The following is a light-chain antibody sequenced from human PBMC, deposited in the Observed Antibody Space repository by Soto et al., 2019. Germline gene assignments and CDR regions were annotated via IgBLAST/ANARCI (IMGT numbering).Light chain of an antibody. CDR1: STDVGTNNH. CDR2: EVT. J-gene: IGLJ1*01. Sequence: QSALTQPPSASGSPGQSVTISCTGTSTDVGTNNHISWYQQHPGKAPKLMIYEVTRRPSGVPDRFAGSKSGTTASLTVSGLQAEDEADYYCSSYASSNIFYVFGTGTRPPS. V-gene: IGLV2-8*01. CDR3: SSYASSNIFYV.